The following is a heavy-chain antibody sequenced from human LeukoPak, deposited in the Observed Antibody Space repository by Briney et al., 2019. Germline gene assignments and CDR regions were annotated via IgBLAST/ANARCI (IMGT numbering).Heavy chain of an antibody. Sequence: SETLSLTCAVYGGSFSGYYWSWIRQPPGKGLEWIGEINHSGSTNYNPSLKSRVTISVDTSKNQFSLKLSSVTAADTAVYYCARTGYSSSWYLFDFDYWGQGTLVTVSS. CDR3: ARTGYSSSWYLFDFDY. J-gene: IGHJ4*02. V-gene: IGHV4-34*01. CDR1: GGSFSGYY. D-gene: IGHD6-13*01. CDR2: INHSGST.